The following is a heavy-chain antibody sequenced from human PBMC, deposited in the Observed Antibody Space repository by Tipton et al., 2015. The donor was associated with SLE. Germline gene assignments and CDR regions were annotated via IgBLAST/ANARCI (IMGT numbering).Heavy chain of an antibody. D-gene: IGHD3-3*01. Sequence: AFIRYDGSNKFCADSVKGRFTISRDNSKNTLYLQMNSLRPEDTAVYYCAKQYDFRGQGTLVTVSS. J-gene: IGHJ4*02. CDR2: IRYDGSNK. CDR3: AKQYDF. V-gene: IGHV3-30*02.